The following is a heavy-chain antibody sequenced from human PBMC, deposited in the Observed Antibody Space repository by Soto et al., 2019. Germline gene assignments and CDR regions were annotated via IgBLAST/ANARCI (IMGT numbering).Heavy chain of an antibody. V-gene: IGHV4-59*13. CDR3: ARWSDYGDYYSYGMDV. CDR1: GGSSSGYY. CDR2: IYYNGTT. Sequence: PSETLSLTGTVFGGSSSGYYWTWILQSPGGGLEWIGYIYYNGTTHYNPSLKSRVTISIDTSKSQFSLRLRSLTAADTAVYYCARWSDYGDYYSYGMDVWGQGTSVTVSS. D-gene: IGHD4-17*01. J-gene: IGHJ6*02.